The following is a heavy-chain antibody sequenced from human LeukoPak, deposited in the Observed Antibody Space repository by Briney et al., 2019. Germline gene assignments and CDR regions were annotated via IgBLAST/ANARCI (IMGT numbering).Heavy chain of an antibody. J-gene: IGHJ4*02. D-gene: IGHD3-22*01. CDR2: VYYSGST. V-gene: IGHV4-39*01. CDR1: GGSISSVNYY. CDR3: AGGSYANRGYSFDY. Sequence: PSETLSLTCTVSGGSISSVNYYWGWIRQPPGKGLDWIGSVYYSGSTYYSPSLKSRVTISVDTSKNQFSLELSSVTAADTTVYYCAGGSYANRGYSFDYWGQGTLVTVSS.